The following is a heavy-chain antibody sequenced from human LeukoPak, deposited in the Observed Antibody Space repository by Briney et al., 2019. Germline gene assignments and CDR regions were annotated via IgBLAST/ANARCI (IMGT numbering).Heavy chain of an antibody. Sequence: GGSLRLSCAASGFTFTSYSMNWVRQAPGKGLQWVSHVSGSSNTIFYADSVKGRFTISRDNAKNSVYLQMNSLRDEDTAVYYCARDRNWRFDYWGQGTLVTVSS. CDR3: ARDRNWRFDY. V-gene: IGHV3-48*02. CDR2: VSGSSNTI. CDR1: GFTFTSYS. J-gene: IGHJ4*02.